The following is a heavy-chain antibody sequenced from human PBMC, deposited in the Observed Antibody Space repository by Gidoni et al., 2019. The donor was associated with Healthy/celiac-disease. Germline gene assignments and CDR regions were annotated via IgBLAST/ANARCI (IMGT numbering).Heavy chain of an antibody. Sequence: QVQLVESGGGLVKPGGSLRLSCAASGFTFSDYYMSCIRQAPGKGLEWVSYIRSSGSTIYYADSVKGRFTISRDNAKNSLYLQMNSLRAEDTAVYYCARDSESYDSSGYYYFFDYWGQGTLVTVSS. CDR2: IRSSGSTI. V-gene: IGHV3-11*04. D-gene: IGHD3-22*01. J-gene: IGHJ4*02. CDR3: ARDSESYDSSGYYYFFDY. CDR1: GFTFSDYY.